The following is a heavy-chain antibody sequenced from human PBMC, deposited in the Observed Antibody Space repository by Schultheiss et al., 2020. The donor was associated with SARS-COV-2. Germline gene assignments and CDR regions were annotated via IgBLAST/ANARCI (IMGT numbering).Heavy chain of an antibody. V-gene: IGHV4-59*08. J-gene: IGHJ4*02. CDR3: ALFTWGDYAPFDY. CDR1: GGSISSYY. CDR2: IYYSGST. Sequence: SETLSLTCTVSGGSISSYYWSWIRQPPGKGLEWIGYIYYSGSTNYNPSLKSRVTISVDTSKNQFSLKLSSVTAADTAVYYCALFTWGDYAPFDYWGQGTLVTVSS. D-gene: IGHD4-17*01.